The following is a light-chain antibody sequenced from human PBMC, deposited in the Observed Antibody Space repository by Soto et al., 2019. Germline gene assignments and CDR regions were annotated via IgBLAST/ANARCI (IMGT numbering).Light chain of an antibody. CDR1: QSVGSD. Sequence: EIVMTQSPATLSVSLGERATLSCRASQSVGSDLAWYQQKPGQAPRLLIYGASTRAAGIPARFSDSGSGTDFTLTISSLQSGDFAIYYCQQYNNWPPWTFGQGTMVEIK. V-gene: IGKV3-15*01. J-gene: IGKJ1*01. CDR2: GAS. CDR3: QQYNNWPPWT.